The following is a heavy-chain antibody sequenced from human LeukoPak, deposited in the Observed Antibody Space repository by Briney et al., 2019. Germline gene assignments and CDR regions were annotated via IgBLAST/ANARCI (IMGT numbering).Heavy chain of an antibody. J-gene: IGHJ4*02. CDR1: GYTFTGYY. D-gene: IGHD3-10*01. CDR3: ARYVPLSASGADTFDY. CDR2: IHPIIGGA. Sequence: ASVKVSCKASGYTFTGYYMHWVRQAPGQGLEWMGWIHPIIGGANYAQKLQGRVTMTRDTTISTAYIELSGLRSDDTAVYYCARYVPLSASGADTFDYWGQGTLVTVSS. V-gene: IGHV1-2*02.